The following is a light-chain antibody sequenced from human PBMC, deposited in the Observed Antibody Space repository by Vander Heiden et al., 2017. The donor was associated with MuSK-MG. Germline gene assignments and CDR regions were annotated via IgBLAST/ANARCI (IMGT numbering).Light chain of an antibody. Sequence: DSQMTQSPSPLSASVGDRVTITCRASQSINSYLGWFQQKPGKAPRLLIYVASSCQSGIPSRFSGSGSGTDFTLTISRLQPEDFATYYCQQCHSSPRTFGQGTKVEIK. V-gene: IGKV1-39*01. J-gene: IGKJ1*01. CDR1: QSINSY. CDR2: VAS. CDR3: QQCHSSPRT.